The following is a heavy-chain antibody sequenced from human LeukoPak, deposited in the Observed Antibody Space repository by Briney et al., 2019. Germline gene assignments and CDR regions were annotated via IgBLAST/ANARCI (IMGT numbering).Heavy chain of an antibody. J-gene: IGHJ3*02. V-gene: IGHV1-69*13. CDR3: ARVGGASSILSAFDI. D-gene: IGHD6-6*01. CDR2: IIPIFGTA. CDR1: GGTFSSYA. Sequence: SVKVSCKASGGTFSSYAISWVRQAPGQGLEWMGGIIPIFGTANYAQKFQGRVTITADESTSTAYMELSSLRSEDTAVYYCARVGGASSILSAFDIWGPGTMVTVSS.